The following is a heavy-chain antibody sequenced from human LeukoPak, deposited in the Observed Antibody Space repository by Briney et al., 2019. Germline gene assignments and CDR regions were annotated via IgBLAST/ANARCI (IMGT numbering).Heavy chain of an antibody. CDR2: INHSGST. J-gene: IGHJ5*02. Sequence: SETLSLTCAVHGGSFSGYYWSWIRQPPGKWLEWIGEINHSGSTNYNPSLKSRVTISVDTSQKQFSLKLSSVTAADTAVYYCAIINMDAPGWLDPWGQGTLVTVSS. CDR3: AIINMDAPGWLDP. V-gene: IGHV4-34*01. CDR1: GGSFSGYY. D-gene: IGHD1-14*01.